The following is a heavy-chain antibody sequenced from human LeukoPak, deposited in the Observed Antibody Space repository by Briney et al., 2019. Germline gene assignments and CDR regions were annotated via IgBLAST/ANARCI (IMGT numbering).Heavy chain of an antibody. D-gene: IGHD3-9*01. Sequence: PGGSLRLSCAASRFTFSSYSMTWVRQAPGKGLEWVSAISGSGGSTYYADSVKGRFTISRDNSKNTLYLQMNSLRAEDTAVYYCAKARQYYDILTGFDYWGQGTLVTVSS. CDR2: ISGSGGST. J-gene: IGHJ4*02. V-gene: IGHV3-23*01. CDR3: AKARQYYDILTGFDY. CDR1: RFTFSSYS.